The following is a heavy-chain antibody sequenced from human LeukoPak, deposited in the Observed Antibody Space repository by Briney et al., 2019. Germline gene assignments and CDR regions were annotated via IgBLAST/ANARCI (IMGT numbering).Heavy chain of an antibody. CDR2: INHSGST. J-gene: IGHJ6*03. Sequence: SETLSLTCAVYGGSFSGYYWSWIRQPPGKGLEWIGEINHSGSTNYNPSLKSRVTISVDTSKNQFSLKLSSVTAADTAVYYCARLLWRLRYYYMDVWGKGTTVTISS. V-gene: IGHV4-34*01. D-gene: IGHD2-21*01. CDR1: GGSFSGYY. CDR3: ARLLWRLRYYYMDV.